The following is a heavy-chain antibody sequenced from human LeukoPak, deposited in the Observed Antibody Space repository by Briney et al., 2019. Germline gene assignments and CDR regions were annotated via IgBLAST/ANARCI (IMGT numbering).Heavy chain of an antibody. CDR2: ISGSGGST. D-gene: IGHD1-14*01. CDR1: GFTFSSYG. V-gene: IGHV3-23*01. CDR3: AKTSHHAAFDI. J-gene: IGHJ3*02. Sequence: GGFLRLSCAASGFTFSSYGMTWVRQAPGKGLEWVSAISGSGGSTYYADSVKGRFTISRDNSKNTLYLQMNSLRAEDTAVYYCAKTSHHAAFDIWGQGTMVTVSS.